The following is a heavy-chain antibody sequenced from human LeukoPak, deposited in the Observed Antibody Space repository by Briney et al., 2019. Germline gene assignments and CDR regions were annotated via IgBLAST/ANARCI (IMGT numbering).Heavy chain of an antibody. CDR2: ISWNSGSI. V-gene: IGHV3-9*01. CDR1: GSTFDDYA. CDR3: AKDIADSSGFDY. Sequence: GRSLRLSCAASGSTFDDYAMHWVRQAPGKGLEWVSGISWNSGSIGYADSVKGRFTISRDNAKNSLYLQMNSLRAEDTALYYCAKDIADSSGFDYWGQGTLVTVSS. J-gene: IGHJ4*02. D-gene: IGHD3-22*01.